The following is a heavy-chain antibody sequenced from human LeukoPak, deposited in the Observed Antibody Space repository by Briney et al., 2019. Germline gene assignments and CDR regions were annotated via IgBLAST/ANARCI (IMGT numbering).Heavy chain of an antibody. J-gene: IGHJ4*02. D-gene: IGHD1-26*01. CDR2: IYYSGST. CDR1: GGSISSSSYY. V-gene: IGHV4-39*02. CDR3: ARDRYSGSYYFDY. Sequence: PSETLSLTCTVSGGSISSSSYYWSWIRQPPGKGLEWIGSIYYSGSTYYNPSLKSRVTISVDTSKNQFSLKLSSVTAADTAVYYCARDRYSGSYYFDYWGQGTLVTVSS.